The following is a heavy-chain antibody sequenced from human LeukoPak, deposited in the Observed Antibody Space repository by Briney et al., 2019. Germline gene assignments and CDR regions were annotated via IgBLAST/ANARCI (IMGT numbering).Heavy chain of an antibody. Sequence: PGGSLRLSCAGSGFTFSSYWMHWVRQAPGKGLVWVSRISTDASSTTYADSVKGRFTISRDNAKDTLYLQMNSLRAEDTAVYYCARGSVEMAPILTGDAFDIWGQGTMVTVSS. CDR3: ARGSVEMAPILTGDAFDI. CDR1: GFTFSSYW. D-gene: IGHD5-24*01. J-gene: IGHJ3*02. V-gene: IGHV3-74*01. CDR2: ISTDASST.